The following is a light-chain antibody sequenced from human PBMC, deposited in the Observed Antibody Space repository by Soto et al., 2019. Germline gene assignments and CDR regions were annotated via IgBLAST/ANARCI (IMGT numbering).Light chain of an antibody. J-gene: IGKJ4*01. CDR2: AAS. CDR1: RSISYY. CDR3: QQSYSAPLT. Sequence: IQMTQSPSSLSASVGDRVTITCRASRSISYYLNWYQQKPGKAPNLLIYAASSLQSGAPSRFSGSGSGTDFTLTISSVQPEDAASYFCQQSYSAPLTVGGGTKVEVK. V-gene: IGKV1-39*01.